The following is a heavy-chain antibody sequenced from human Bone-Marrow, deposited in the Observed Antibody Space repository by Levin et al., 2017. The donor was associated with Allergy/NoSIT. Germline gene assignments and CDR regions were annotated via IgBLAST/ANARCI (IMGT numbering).Heavy chain of an antibody. D-gene: IGHD2-21*02. CDR1: GGSIRSSSYF. V-gene: IGHV4-61*02. CDR3: GLYDGDYTFDY. J-gene: IGHJ4*02. CDR2: VDPSGSA. Sequence: SQTLSLPCTVSGGSIRSSSYFWSWVRQSTGKGLEWIGRVDPSGSANYNPSLKSRVTISVDTSKNQFSLELTSVTAADTAVYYCGLYDGDYTFDYWGQGTLVTVSS.